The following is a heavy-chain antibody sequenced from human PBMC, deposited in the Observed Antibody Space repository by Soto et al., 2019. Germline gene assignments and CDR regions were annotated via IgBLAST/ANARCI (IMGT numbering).Heavy chain of an antibody. D-gene: IGHD3-10*01. V-gene: IGHV3-23*01. CDR2: ISGSGGST. CDR3: AKTPSALWVGEHEYFQH. Sequence: EVQLLESGGGLVQPGGSLRLSCAASGFTFSSYAMSWVRQAPGKGLEWVSAISGSGGSTYYADSVKGRFTISRDNTKNALDLQMNSLRAEDTAVYYCAKTPSALWVGEHEYFQHWGQGTLVTVSS. CDR1: GFTFSSYA. J-gene: IGHJ1*01.